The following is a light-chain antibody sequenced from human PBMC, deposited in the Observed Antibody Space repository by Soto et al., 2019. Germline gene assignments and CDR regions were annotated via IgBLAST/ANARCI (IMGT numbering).Light chain of an antibody. CDR3: KKYDSAPET. CDR1: QGISND. Sequence: DIPMTQSPSSLSASVGDRVTITCRASQGISNDLAWYQQKPGKVPKLLIYATSTLQSGVPTRFSGSGSRTDFTLTISSLQPEDVAIYYCKKYDSAPETFGPGTKVDLK. J-gene: IGKJ3*01. CDR2: ATS. V-gene: IGKV1-27*01.